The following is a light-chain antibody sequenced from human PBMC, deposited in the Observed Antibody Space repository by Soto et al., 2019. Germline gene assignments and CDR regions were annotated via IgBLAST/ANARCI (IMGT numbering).Light chain of an antibody. CDR3: AAWYDSLNGPV. CDR1: SSNIGSNT. CDR2: SNN. V-gene: IGLV1-44*01. J-gene: IGLJ2*01. Sequence: QSVLTQPPSASGTPGQRVTISCSGSSSNIGSNTVNWYQQLPGTAPKLLIYSNNQRPSGVPDRFSCSKSGTSASLAISGLQSEDEDDYYCAAWYDSLNGPVFGGGTKLTVL.